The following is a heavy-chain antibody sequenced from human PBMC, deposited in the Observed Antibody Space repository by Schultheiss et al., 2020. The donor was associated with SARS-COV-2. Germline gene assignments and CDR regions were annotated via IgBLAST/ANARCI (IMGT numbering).Heavy chain of an antibody. D-gene: IGHD5-18*01. CDR1: GFTFSSYG. J-gene: IGHJ4*02. CDR3: TTDDSYGGGRDY. V-gene: IGHV3-15*01. CDR2: IKSKTDGGTT. Sequence: GESLKISCAVSGFTFSSYGMHWVRQAPGKGLEWVGRIKSKTDGGTTDYAAPVKGRFTISRDDSKNTLYLQMNSLKTEDTAVYYCTTDDSYGGGRDYWGQGTLVTVSS.